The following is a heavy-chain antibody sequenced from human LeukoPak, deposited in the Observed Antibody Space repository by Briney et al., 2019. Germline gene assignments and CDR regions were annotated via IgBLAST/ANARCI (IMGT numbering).Heavy chain of an antibody. D-gene: IGHD2-15*01. J-gene: IGHJ4*02. Sequence: GGSLRLSCAASGFTFSSYAMSWFRQAPGKGLEWISFIGVDASSTYYADSVKGRFTISRDNSKNTLYLQMNSLRGEDTAVYYCAKATYIVVVVAATLSYWGQGTLVTVSS. CDR1: GFTFSSYA. CDR2: IGVDASST. V-gene: IGHV3-23*01. CDR3: AKATYIVVVVAATLSY.